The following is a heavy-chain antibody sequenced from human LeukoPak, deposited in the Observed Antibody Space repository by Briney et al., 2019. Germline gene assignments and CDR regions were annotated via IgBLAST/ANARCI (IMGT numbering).Heavy chain of an antibody. D-gene: IGHD3-10*01. Sequence: ETGGSLRLSCTASGFTFGDYAMSWVRQAPGKGLEWVAFISIKTYGGTTEYAASVKGRFTISRDDSKSIAYLQMNSLKTEDTAVYYCTQLRNWFWGFWGQGTLVTVSS. J-gene: IGHJ4*02. CDR2: ISIKTYGGTT. V-gene: IGHV3-49*04. CDR1: GFTFGDYA. CDR3: TQLRNWFWGF.